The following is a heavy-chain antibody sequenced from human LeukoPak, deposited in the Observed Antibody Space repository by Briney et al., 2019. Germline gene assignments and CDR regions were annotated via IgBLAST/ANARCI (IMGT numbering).Heavy chain of an antibody. CDR2: INEDENEK. J-gene: IGHJ6*02. V-gene: IGHV3-7*01. CDR1: GFTFTLYW. D-gene: IGHD2-15*01. CDR3: AREGKETYCSGSCMDV. Sequence: GGSLRLSCAASGFTFTLYWMTWVRQAPGKGLEWVANINEDENEKYYLDSVKGRFTISRDNAKNSLYLQMNSLRAEDTAVYYCAREGKETYCSGSCMDVWGQGTTVTVSS.